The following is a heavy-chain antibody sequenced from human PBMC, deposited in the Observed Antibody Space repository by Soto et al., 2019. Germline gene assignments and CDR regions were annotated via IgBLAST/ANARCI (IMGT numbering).Heavy chain of an antibody. CDR1: GFTFSNYN. CDR2: ISTRSHYI. Sequence: EVKLEESGGGLVRPGGSLRLSCAASGFTFSNYNMNWVRQAPGKGLEWVATISTRSHYIYYADSLKGRFTISRDNAKNSVDLQISRLRAEDTAVYYCARDSSTGYYLSDFDYWGQGTLVTVSS. V-gene: IGHV3-21*01. J-gene: IGHJ4*02. D-gene: IGHD3-9*01. CDR3: ARDSSTGYYLSDFDY.